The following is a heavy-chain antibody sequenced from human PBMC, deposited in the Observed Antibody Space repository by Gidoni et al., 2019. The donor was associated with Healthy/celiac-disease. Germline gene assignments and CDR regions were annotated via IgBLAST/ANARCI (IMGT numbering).Heavy chain of an antibody. J-gene: IGHJ6*03. CDR2: IRYDGSNK. Sequence: QVQLVESVGGVVQPGGSVRLSCAASGFTFSSYGMHWVRQAPGKGLELVAFIRYDGSNKYYADSLKGRFTISRDNSKNTLYLQMNSLRAEDTAVYYCAKDAGIYYYYYYMDVWGKGTTVTVSS. V-gene: IGHV3-30*02. CDR1: GFTFSSYG. D-gene: IGHD3-10*01. CDR3: AKDAGIYYYYYYMDV.